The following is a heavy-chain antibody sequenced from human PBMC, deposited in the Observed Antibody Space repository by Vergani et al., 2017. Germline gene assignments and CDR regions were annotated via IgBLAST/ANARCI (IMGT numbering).Heavy chain of an antibody. CDR3: AKSMDMVRGEAFDI. V-gene: IGHV3-9*01. D-gene: IGHD3-10*01. CDR2: ISWNSGSI. CDR1: GFTFDDYA. J-gene: IGHJ3*02. Sequence: EVQLVESGGGLVKPGGSLRLSCAASGFTFDDYAMHWVRQAPGKGLEWVSGISWNSGSIGYADSVKGRFTISRDNAKNSLYLQMNSLRAEDTALYYCAKSMDMVRGEAFDIWGQGTMVTVSS.